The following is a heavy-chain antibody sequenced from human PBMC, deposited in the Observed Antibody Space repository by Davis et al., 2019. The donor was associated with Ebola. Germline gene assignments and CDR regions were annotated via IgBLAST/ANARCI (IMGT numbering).Heavy chain of an antibody. Sequence: GESLKISCAASGFTFSNAWMNWVRQAPGKGLEWVGRIKSKVDGGTTHYAARVKGRFIISRDDSTNTVYLEMSRMKPEDAGLYFCTRGSGTYDWGQGTRVTVSS. CDR3: TRGSGTYD. J-gene: IGHJ4*02. D-gene: IGHD6-25*01. CDR1: GFTFSNAW. V-gene: IGHV3-15*07. CDR2: IKSKVDGGTT.